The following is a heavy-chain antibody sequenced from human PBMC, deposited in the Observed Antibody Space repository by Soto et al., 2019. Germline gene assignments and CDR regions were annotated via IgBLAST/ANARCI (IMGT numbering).Heavy chain of an antibody. V-gene: IGHV3-35*01. J-gene: IGHJ6*02. CDR2: VSWNGSRT. D-gene: IGHD3-22*01. CDR3: VRSFNYYDSSGYYYDYYYYGMDV. Sequence: QRLSCAASGFTFSNSDMNWVRQAPGKGLEWVSGVSWNGSRTHYADSVKGRFIISRDNSRNFLYQQMNSLRPEDMAVYYCVRSFNYYDSSGYYYDYYYYGMDVWGQGTTVTVSS. CDR1: GFTFSNSD.